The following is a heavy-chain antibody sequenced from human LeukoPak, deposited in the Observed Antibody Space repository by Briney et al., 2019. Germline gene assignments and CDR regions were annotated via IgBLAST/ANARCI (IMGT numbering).Heavy chain of an antibody. CDR1: GGSISSYY. CDR2: IYYSGST. D-gene: IGHD4-17*01. CDR3: ARFGGDYVFDC. Sequence: PSETLSLTCTVSGGSISSYYWSWMRQPPGKGLEWIGYIYYSGSTNYNPSLKSRVTISVDTSKNQFSLKLSSVTAADTAVYYCARFGGDYVFDCWGQGTLVTVSS. J-gene: IGHJ4*02. V-gene: IGHV4-59*08.